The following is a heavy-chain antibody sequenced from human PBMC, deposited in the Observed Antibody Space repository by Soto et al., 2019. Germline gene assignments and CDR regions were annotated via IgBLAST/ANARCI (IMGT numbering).Heavy chain of an antibody. Sequence: ASVKVSCKPSGYIFSNSYVHWVRQAPGQGLEWMGIIDPSSGTTSYTQKFQERVTMTRDTSMSTVYMELSRLRSEDTAVYYCARGAVVVPNGLIAGMDVWGLGTTVTVSS. CDR2: IDPSSGTT. CDR3: ARGAVVVPNGLIAGMDV. J-gene: IGHJ6*02. CDR1: GYIFSNSY. D-gene: IGHD2-15*01. V-gene: IGHV1-46*01.